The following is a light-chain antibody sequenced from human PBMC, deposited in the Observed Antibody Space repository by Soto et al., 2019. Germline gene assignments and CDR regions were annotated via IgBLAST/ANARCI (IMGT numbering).Light chain of an antibody. J-gene: IGLJ2*01. CDR2: EVS. V-gene: IGLV2-23*02. Sequence: QSALTQPASVSGSPGQSITISCTGTSSDIGNYNLVSWYQQHPGKAPKVIIYEVSKLPSGVSNRFSGSKSGNTASLTISGLQAEDEADYYCSSYAGSSTLVFGGGTKLTVL. CDR1: SSDIGNYNL. CDR3: SSYAGSSTLV.